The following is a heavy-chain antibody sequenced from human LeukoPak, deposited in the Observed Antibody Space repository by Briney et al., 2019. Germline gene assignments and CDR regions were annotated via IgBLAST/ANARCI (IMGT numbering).Heavy chain of an antibody. CDR3: AASTKHTAMVDY. CDR2: IGSSIGYI. D-gene: IGHD5-18*01. V-gene: IGHV3-21*01. J-gene: IGHJ4*02. CDR1: GFTFSSYS. Sequence: GGSDRLSCAASGFTFSSYSMNWVRQAPGKGLEWVSSIGSSIGYIYYADSVKGRFTISRDNAKNSLYLQMNSLRAEDTAVYYCAASTKHTAMVDYWGQGTLVIVTA.